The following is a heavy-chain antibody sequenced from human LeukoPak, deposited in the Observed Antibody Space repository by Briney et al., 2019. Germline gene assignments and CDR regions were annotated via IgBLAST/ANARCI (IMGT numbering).Heavy chain of an antibody. Sequence: PGGSLRLSCAASGFTFSGYGMHWVRQAPGKGLEWVAFIRYDGSNKYYADSVKGRFTISRDNPKNTLYLQMNSLRAEDTAVYYCARCSSTGCASSPLAGYLYWGQGTLVTVSS. CDR2: IRYDGSNK. CDR3: ARCSSTGCASSPLAGYLY. CDR1: GFTFSGYG. D-gene: IGHD2-2*01. V-gene: IGHV3-30*02. J-gene: IGHJ4*02.